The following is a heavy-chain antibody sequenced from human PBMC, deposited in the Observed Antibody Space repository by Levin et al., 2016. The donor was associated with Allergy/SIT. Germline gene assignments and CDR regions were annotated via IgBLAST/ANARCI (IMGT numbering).Heavy chain of an antibody. CDR2: AYETGAT. Sequence: SETLSLTCTVSGGSITTYYWGWIRQPPGKGLEWIGYAYETGATNYSPSLKGRVTISVDTSRNQFSLNLRSMTAADTAVYYCARDPLDQLWFGGNWYFDLWGRGTLVTVSS. D-gene: IGHD3-10*01. CDR1: GGSITTYY. V-gene: IGHV4-59*13. J-gene: IGHJ2*01. CDR3: ARDPLDQLWFGGNWYFDL.